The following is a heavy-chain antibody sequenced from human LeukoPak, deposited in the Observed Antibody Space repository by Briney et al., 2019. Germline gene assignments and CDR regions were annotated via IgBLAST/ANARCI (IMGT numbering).Heavy chain of an antibody. CDR3: ARGYQRPDY. J-gene: IGHJ4*02. Sequence: GGSLRLSCAASGFTFSTYTMNWVRQAPGKGLEWVSSISSSSNNIYYADSVKGRFTISRDNAMNSVYLQMNSLGVEDTAVYYCARGYQRPDYWGQGTLITVSS. CDR1: GFTFSTYT. D-gene: IGHD2-2*01. CDR2: ISSSSNNI. V-gene: IGHV3-21*01.